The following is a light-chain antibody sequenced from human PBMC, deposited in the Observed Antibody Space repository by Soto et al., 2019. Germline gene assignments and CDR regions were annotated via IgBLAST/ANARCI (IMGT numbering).Light chain of an antibody. V-gene: IGLV1-47*01. CDR2: RNN. CDR3: AAWDDSLSGRV. CDR1: SSKIGSNY. J-gene: IGLJ3*02. Sequence: QSVLTQPPSASGTPGQRVTISCSGTSSKIGSNYVYWYQQLPGTAPKLLIYRNNQRPSGVPDRFSGSKSGTSASLAISGFRSEDEADYYCAAWDDSLSGRVFGGGTKVTVL.